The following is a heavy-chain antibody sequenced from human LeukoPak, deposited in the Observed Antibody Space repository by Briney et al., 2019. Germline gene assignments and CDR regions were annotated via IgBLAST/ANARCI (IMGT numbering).Heavy chain of an antibody. CDR1: GFTFSSYS. Sequence: GGSLRLSCAASGFTFSSYSMNWVRQAPGKGLEWVSAISGSGGSTYYADSVKGRFTISRDNSKNTLYLQMNSLRAEDAAVYYCAKLSSPPDAFDIWGQGTMVTVSS. CDR3: AKLSSPPDAFDI. J-gene: IGHJ3*02. V-gene: IGHV3-23*01. CDR2: ISGSGGST.